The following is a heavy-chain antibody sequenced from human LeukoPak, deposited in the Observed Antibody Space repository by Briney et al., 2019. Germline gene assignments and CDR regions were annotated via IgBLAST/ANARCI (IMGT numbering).Heavy chain of an antibody. V-gene: IGHV5-51*01. J-gene: IGHJ4*02. Sequence: GESLKISCKGSGYSFTSYWIGWVRQMPGKDLEWMGIIYPGGSDTRYSPSFQGQVTISADKSISTAYLQWSSLKASDTAMYYCARGGEQWLVTAYFDYWGQGTLVTVSS. CDR2: IYPGGSDT. CDR1: GYSFTSYW. CDR3: ARGGEQWLVTAYFDY. D-gene: IGHD6-19*01.